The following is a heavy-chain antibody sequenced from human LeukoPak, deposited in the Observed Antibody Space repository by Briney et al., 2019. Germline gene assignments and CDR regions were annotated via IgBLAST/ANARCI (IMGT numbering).Heavy chain of an antibody. CDR1: GFTFSSYG. J-gene: IGHJ4*02. D-gene: IGHD3-10*01. Sequence: GGSLRLSCAASGFTFSSYGMHWVRQAPGKGLEWVAVISYDGSNKYYADSVKGRFTISRDNSKNTLYLQMNSLRAEDTAVYYCARGLIWFGESAFLDYWGQGTLVTVSS. CDR3: ARGLIWFGESAFLDY. V-gene: IGHV3-30*19. CDR2: ISYDGSNK.